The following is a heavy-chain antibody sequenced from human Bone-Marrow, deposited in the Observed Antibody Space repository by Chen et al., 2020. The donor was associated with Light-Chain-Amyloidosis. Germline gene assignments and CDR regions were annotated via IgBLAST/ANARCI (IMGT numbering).Heavy chain of an antibody. CDR2: IYPDDSDA. J-gene: IGHJ4*02. CDR3: ARRRDGYNFDY. V-gene: IGHV5-51*01. Sequence: EEWGRGVKKAGESRRICGKGSGCTVPTYWIGWVRQMPGKGLAWMGVIYPDDSDARYSPSFEGQVTISADKSITTAYLQWRSLKAADTAMYYCARRRDGYNFDYWGQGTLVTVSS. D-gene: IGHD5-12*01. CDR1: GCTVPTYW.